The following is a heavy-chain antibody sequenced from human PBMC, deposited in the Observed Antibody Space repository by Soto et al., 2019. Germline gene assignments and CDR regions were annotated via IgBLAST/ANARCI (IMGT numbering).Heavy chain of an antibody. CDR1: GFTFSYYS. CDR2: ISSSSSHI. Sequence: EVPLVESGGGLVKPGGSLRLSCAASGFTFSYYSMIWVRQAPGKGLEWVSCISSSSSHIYYADSVQGRFTISRDNAKNSLYLQMNSLRAEDTALYYCARDQDAFDIWGRGTEVTVSS. CDR3: ARDQDAFDI. J-gene: IGHJ3*02. V-gene: IGHV3-21*02.